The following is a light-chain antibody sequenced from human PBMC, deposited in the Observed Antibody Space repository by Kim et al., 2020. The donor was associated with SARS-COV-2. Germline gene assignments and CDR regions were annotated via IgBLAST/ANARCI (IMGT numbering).Light chain of an antibody. J-gene: IGLJ3*02. CDR2: LNSDGSH. Sequence: ASVKLTCTLSSGHSSYAIAWHQQQPGKGPRYLMKLNSDGSHSKGDGIPDRFSGSSSGAERYLTISSLQSEDEADYYCQTWGTGFWVFGGGTKLTVL. CDR1: SGHSSYA. V-gene: IGLV4-69*01. CDR3: QTWGTGFWV.